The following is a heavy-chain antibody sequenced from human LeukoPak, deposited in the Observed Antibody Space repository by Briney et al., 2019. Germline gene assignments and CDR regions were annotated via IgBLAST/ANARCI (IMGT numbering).Heavy chain of an antibody. Sequence: ASVKVSCKASGYTFTSYGISWVRQAPGQGLEWMGWISAYNGNTNYAPKLQGRVTMTTDTSTSTACMELRSLRSDDTAVYYCAREGGYCTNGVCSSYAFDIWGQGTMVTVSS. CDR1: GYTFTSYG. V-gene: IGHV1-18*01. CDR2: ISAYNGNT. J-gene: IGHJ3*02. D-gene: IGHD2-8*01. CDR3: AREGGYCTNGVCSSYAFDI.